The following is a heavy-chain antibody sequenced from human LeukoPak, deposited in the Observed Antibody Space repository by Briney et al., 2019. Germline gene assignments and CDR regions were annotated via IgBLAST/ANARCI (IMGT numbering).Heavy chain of an antibody. V-gene: IGHV1-46*01. CDR1: GYTFSSYY. CDR3: ARTGYSSGWYGW. Sequence: ASVKVSCKASGYTFSSYYVHWVRQAPGQGLEWMGIISPSGGSTNYAQKFQGRVTMTRDTSTSTVYMEVSSLRSEDTAVYYCARTGYSSGWYGWWGQGTLVTVSS. J-gene: IGHJ4*02. D-gene: IGHD6-19*01. CDR2: ISPSGGST.